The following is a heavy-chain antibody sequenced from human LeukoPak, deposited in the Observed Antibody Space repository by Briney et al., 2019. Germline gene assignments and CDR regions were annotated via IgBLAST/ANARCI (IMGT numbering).Heavy chain of an antibody. J-gene: IGHJ3*02. D-gene: IGHD3-22*01. Sequence: SETLSLTCTDSGGPISSTFWSWIRQPPGKGLEWIGYIYSSGTTDYNPSLKSRVTISLDTSKNQFSLRLRSVTAADTAVYYCARYYDTTAYTGAVAFDIWGQGTMVAVSS. CDR1: GGPISSTF. V-gene: IGHV4-59*13. CDR2: IYSSGTT. CDR3: ARYYDTTAYTGAVAFDI.